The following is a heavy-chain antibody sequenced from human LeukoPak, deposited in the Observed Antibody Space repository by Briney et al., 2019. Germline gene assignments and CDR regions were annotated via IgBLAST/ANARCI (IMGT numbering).Heavy chain of an antibody. CDR3: AKDRIVGATNVFDY. V-gene: IGHV3-30*18. Sequence: GGSLRLSCAASGFTFSSYGMHWVRQAPGKGLEWVAVISYDGSNKYYADSVKGRFTISRDNSKNTLYLQMNSLRAEDTAVYYCAKDRIVGATNVFDYWGQGTLVTVSS. J-gene: IGHJ4*02. CDR1: GFTFSSYG. D-gene: IGHD1-26*01. CDR2: ISYDGSNK.